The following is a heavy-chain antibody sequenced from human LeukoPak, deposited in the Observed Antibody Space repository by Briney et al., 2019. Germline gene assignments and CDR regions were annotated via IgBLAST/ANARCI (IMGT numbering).Heavy chain of an antibody. D-gene: IGHD3-10*01. V-gene: IGHV3-30*18. Sequence: GKSLRLSCAASGFTFSSYGMHWVRQAPGKGLEWVAVISNDGSDKYYADSVKGRFTISRDNSKNTLYLQMNNLRVEDTAVYYCAKAEVLWFGELWGPDYWGQGTLVTVSS. J-gene: IGHJ4*02. CDR2: ISNDGSDK. CDR1: GFTFSSYG. CDR3: AKAEVLWFGELWGPDY.